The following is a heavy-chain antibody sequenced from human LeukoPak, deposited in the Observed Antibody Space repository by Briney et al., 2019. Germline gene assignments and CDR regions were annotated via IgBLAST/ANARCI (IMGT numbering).Heavy chain of an antibody. J-gene: IGHJ3*01. CDR2: ISHDGSST. D-gene: IGHD2-15*01. CDR3: ARVSGGAFDV. CDR1: GFTFTNNW. Sequence: GGSLRLSCAASGFTFTNNWMHWVRQAPTRGLVWVSRISHDGSSTNYADSVKGRFTISRDNTKNTLYLQMNSLRADNTAVYYCARVSGGAFDVWGQGTLVTVSS. V-gene: IGHV3-74*01.